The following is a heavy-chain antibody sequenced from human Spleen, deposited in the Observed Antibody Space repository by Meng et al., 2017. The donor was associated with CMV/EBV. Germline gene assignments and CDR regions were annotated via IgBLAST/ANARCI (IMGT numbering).Heavy chain of an antibody. J-gene: IGHJ5*02. V-gene: IGHV4-59*01. CDR2: VDYSGSA. Sequence: CADSRFTFSTYAMHWIRQPPGMGLEWIAYVDYSGSANYNPSLKSRVTISVDTSKNQFSLKLSSVTAADTAVYYCARHAGLLWFGFDPWGQGILVTVSS. CDR3: ARHAGLLWFGFDP. CDR1: RFTFSTYA. D-gene: IGHD3-10*01.